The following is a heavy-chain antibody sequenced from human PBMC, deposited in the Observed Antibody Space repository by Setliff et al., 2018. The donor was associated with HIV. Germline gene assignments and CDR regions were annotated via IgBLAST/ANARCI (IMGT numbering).Heavy chain of an antibody. Sequence: GGSLRLSCAASGFTFSSYSMNWVRQAPGKGLEWVSYISSSSSTIYYADSVKGRFTISRDNAKNSLYLQMNSLRAEDTAVYYCARDLFPYYHDSRPYYPPAYWGQGTLVTVSS. CDR2: ISSSSSTI. V-gene: IGHV3-48*01. D-gene: IGHD3-22*01. CDR3: ARDLFPYYHDSRPYYPPAY. J-gene: IGHJ4*02. CDR1: GFTFSSYS.